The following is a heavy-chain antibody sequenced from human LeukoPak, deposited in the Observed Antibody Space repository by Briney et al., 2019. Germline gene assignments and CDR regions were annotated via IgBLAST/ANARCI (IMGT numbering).Heavy chain of an antibody. V-gene: IGHV3-23*01. Sequence: GGSLRLSCAVSGSIFSSYAMSWVRQAPGKGLEWVSVISGSGGLTYYADSVKGRFTISRDNSKNTLYLQMNSLRADDAAVYYCARDLRRDCSTTTCYAFDYWGQGTLVTVSS. J-gene: IGHJ4*02. CDR3: ARDLRRDCSTTTCYAFDY. D-gene: IGHD2-2*01. CDR1: GSIFSSYA. CDR2: ISGSGGLT.